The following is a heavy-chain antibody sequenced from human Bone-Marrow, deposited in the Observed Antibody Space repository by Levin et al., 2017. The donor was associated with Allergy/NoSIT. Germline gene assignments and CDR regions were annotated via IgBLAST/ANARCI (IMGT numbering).Heavy chain of an antibody. J-gene: IGHJ4*02. D-gene: IGHD6-6*01. CDR3: VRDGSSSWEEMLDY. Sequence: PGESLKISCAASGFTFSRHWMSWVRQAPGKGLEWVASIREDGSQKQYVGSVRGRFSISRDNAKNSLYFEMNSLRDEDTAVYYCVRDGSSSWEEMLDYWGQGTLVTVSS. V-gene: IGHV3-7*01. CDR1: GFTFSRHW. CDR2: IREDGSQK.